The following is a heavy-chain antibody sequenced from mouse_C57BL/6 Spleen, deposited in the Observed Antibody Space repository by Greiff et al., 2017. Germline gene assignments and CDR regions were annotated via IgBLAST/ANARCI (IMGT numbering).Heavy chain of an antibody. V-gene: IGHV5-16*01. CDR2: INYDGSST. CDR1: GFTFSDYY. Sequence: EVQVVESEGGLVQPGSSMKLSCTASGFTFSDYYMAWVRQVPEKGLEWVANINYDGSSTYYLDSLKSRFIISRDNAKNILYLQMSSLKSEDTATYYCAREDYGSFAYWGQGTLVTVSA. CDR3: AREDYGSFAY. D-gene: IGHD1-1*01. J-gene: IGHJ3*01.